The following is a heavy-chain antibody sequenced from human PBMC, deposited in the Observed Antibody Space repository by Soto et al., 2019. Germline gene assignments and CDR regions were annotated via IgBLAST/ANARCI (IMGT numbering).Heavy chain of an antibody. V-gene: IGHV4-61*01. CDR3: AREGTGTTAGFDY. J-gene: IGHJ4*02. CDR2: IYYSGST. Sequence: QVQLQESGPGLVKPSETLSLTCTVSGGSVSSGSYYWSWIRQPPGKGLEWIGYIYYSGSTNYNPSLKSRVTISGDTSTNQFSLKLSSVTAADTAVYYCAREGTGTTAGFDYWGQGTLVTVSS. D-gene: IGHD1-7*01. CDR1: GGSVSSGSYY.